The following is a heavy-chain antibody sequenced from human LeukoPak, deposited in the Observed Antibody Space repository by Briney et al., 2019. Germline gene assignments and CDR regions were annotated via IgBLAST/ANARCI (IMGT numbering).Heavy chain of an antibody. D-gene: IGHD4-11*01. J-gene: IGHJ6*02. CDR1: GFTFSSYS. Sequence: GGSLRLSCAASGFTFSSYSMNWVRQAPGKGLEWVSSISSSSSYIYYADSVKGRFTISRDNAKNSLYLQMNSLRAEDTAVYYCAGADYSNYEAPPGDGMDVWGQGTTVTVSS. CDR3: AGADYSNYEAPPGDGMDV. CDR2: ISSSSSYI. V-gene: IGHV3-21*01.